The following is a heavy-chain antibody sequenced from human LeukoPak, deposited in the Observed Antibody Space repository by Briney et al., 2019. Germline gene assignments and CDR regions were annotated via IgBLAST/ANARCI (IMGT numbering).Heavy chain of an antibody. CDR3: ARASYSSGPENAFDI. CDR2: IYYSGST. CDR1: GGSISSSSYY. Sequence: SETLSLTCTVSGGSISSSSYYWGWIRQPPGKGLEWIGSIYYSGSTYYNPSLKSRVTISVDTSKNQFSLKLSSVTAADTAVYYCARASYSSGPENAFDIWGQGTMVTVSS. V-gene: IGHV4-39*07. J-gene: IGHJ3*02. D-gene: IGHD6-19*01.